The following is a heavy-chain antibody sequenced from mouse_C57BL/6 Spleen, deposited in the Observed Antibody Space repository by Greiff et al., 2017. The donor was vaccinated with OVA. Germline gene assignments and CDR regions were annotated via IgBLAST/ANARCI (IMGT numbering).Heavy chain of an antibody. CDR2: ISSGSSTI. J-gene: IGHJ1*03. V-gene: IGHV5-17*01. CDR1: GFTFSDYG. D-gene: IGHD2-3*01. Sequence: EVMLVESGGGLVKPGGSLKLSCAASGFTFSDYGMHWVRQAPEKGLEWVAYISSGSSTIYYADTVKGRFTLSRDTATHTLCLRMTSLRSEDTSMYYCARRGLLRYFDVWGTGTTVTVSS. CDR3: ARRGLLRYFDV.